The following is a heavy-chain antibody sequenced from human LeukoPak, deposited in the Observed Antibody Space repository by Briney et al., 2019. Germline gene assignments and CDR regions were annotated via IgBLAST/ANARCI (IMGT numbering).Heavy chain of an antibody. Sequence: PSETLSLTCTVSGGSISSSSYYWGWIRQPPGKGLEWIGSIYYSGSTYYNPSLKSRVTISVDTSKSQFSLKLSSVTAADTAVYYCARGRTHYFDYWGQGTLVTVSS. CDR2: IYYSGST. CDR3: ARGRTHYFDY. V-gene: IGHV4-39*07. J-gene: IGHJ4*02. D-gene: IGHD1-14*01. CDR1: GGSISSSSYY.